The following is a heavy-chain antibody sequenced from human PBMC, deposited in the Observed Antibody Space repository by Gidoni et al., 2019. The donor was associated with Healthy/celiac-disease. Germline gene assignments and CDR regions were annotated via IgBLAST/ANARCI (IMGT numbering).Heavy chain of an antibody. J-gene: IGHJ4*02. D-gene: IGHD6-13*01. Sequence: EVQLVESGGGLVQPGGSLRLSGAASGFTVSSYAMSWVRQAPGKGLDLVSAISGSGGSTYYADSVKGRFTISRDNSKNTLYLQMNSLRAEDTAVYYCAKTEYSSSGVFDYWGQGTLVTVSS. CDR2: ISGSGGST. CDR1: GFTVSSYA. V-gene: IGHV3-23*04. CDR3: AKTEYSSSGVFDY.